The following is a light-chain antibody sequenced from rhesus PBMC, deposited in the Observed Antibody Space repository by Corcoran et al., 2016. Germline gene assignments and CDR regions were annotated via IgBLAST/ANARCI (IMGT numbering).Light chain of an antibody. Sequence: DIQMTQSPSSLSASVGDRVTITCRTSENVNNYLNWYQQKPGKAPKLLIYDASSLASGVPSRFSGSGSGTDFTLTISSLQPEDFAAYYCLQHNSYPLTFGGGTKVEIK. CDR2: DAS. V-gene: IGKV1S13*01. CDR1: ENVNNY. J-gene: IGKJ4*01. CDR3: LQHNSYPLT.